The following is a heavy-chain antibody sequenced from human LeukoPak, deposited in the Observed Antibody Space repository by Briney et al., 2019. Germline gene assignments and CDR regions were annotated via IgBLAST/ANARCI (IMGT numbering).Heavy chain of an antibody. D-gene: IGHD5-18*01. V-gene: IGHV3-21*01. CDR3: ARDLEYSYAPI. CDR2: ISSSYI. Sequence: GGSLRLSCAASGFTFSSYSMNWVRQAPGKGLEWVSSISSSYIYYADSVKGRFTISRDNAKNSLYLQMNSLRAEDTAVYYCARDLEYSYAPIWGQGTLVTVSS. J-gene: IGHJ4*02. CDR1: GFTFSSYS.